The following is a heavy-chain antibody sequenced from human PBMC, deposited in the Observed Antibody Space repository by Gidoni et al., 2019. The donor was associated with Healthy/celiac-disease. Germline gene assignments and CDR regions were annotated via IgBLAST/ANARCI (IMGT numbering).Heavy chain of an antibody. D-gene: IGHD1-26*01. CDR1: GGSFSGYY. CDR2: INHSGST. CDR3: ARGYLGATRYFDY. J-gene: IGHJ4*02. V-gene: IGHV4-34*01. Sequence: QVQLQQWGAGLLKPSETLSLTCAVYGGSFSGYYWSWIRQPPGKGLEWIGEINHSGSTNYNPSLKSRVTISVDTSKNQFSLKLSSVTAADTAVYYCARGYLGATRYFDYWGQGTLVTVSS.